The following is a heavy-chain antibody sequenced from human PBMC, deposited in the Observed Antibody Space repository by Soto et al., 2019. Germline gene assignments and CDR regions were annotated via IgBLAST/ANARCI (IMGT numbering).Heavy chain of an antibody. Sequence: SETLSLTCTVSGGSIDNYEYYWTWIRQPPGKGLEWVGYIYYSGRTNYNPSLNSRLTISLDTSKNQFSLRLTSVSAADTAMYYCERDRSNSPDYFDYWGQGTLVTVSS. D-gene: IGHD6-6*01. CDR2: IYYSGRT. V-gene: IGHV4-30-4*01. J-gene: IGHJ4*02. CDR3: ERDRSNSPDYFDY. CDR1: GGSIDNYEYY.